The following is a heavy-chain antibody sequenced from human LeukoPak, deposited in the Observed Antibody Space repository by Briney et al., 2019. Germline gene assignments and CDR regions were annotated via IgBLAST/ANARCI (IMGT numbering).Heavy chain of an antibody. J-gene: IGHJ4*02. CDR2: ISYDGSNK. Sequence: PGRSLRPSCAASGFTFSSYAMHRVRQAPGKGLEWVAVISYDGSNKYYADSVKGRFTISRDNSKNTLYLQMNSLRAEDTAVYYCAREVATTFDYWGQGTLVTVSS. CDR3: AREVATTFDY. CDR1: GFTFSSYA. V-gene: IGHV3-30*04. D-gene: IGHD5-12*01.